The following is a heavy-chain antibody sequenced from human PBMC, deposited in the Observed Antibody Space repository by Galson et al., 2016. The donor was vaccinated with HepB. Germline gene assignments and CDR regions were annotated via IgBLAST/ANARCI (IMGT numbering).Heavy chain of an antibody. Sequence: SVKVSCKASGYTFTGHYMHWVRQAPGQGPEWMGWINPNNSDTLNARNFRGRVTLTCDTSISTVYMELSRLNSDDTAVYFCATDDALGPPSQYPLFIFDSWGQGALVTVSS. V-gene: IGHV1-2*02. D-gene: IGHD2/OR15-2a*01. CDR3: ATDDALGPPSQYPLFIFDS. CDR1: GYTFTGHY. CDR2: INPNNSDT. J-gene: IGHJ4*02.